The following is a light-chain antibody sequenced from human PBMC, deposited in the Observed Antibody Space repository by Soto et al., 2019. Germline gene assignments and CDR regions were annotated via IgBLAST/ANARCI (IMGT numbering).Light chain of an antibody. CDR1: QSLTSSY. J-gene: IGKJ2*01. Sequence: EIVLTQSPGTLSLSPGERATLSCRASQSLTSSYLAWYQQKPGQAPRLLIYGASSRATGIPDRFSGSGSGTDFTLTIGRLEPEDFAVYYCQQYDSSPPSYTFGQGTKLQIK. CDR3: QQYDSSPPSYT. V-gene: IGKV3-20*01. CDR2: GAS.